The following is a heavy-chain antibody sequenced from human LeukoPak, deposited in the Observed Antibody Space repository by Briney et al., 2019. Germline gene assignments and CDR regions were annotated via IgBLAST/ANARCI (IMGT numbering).Heavy chain of an antibody. Sequence: GGSLRLSCAASGFTFSSYWMHWVRQAPGKGLVGVSRINSDGSSTSYADSVKGRFTISRDNAKNTLYLQMNSLRAEDTAVYYCARDRYSSGWYYDYWGQGTLVTVSS. J-gene: IGHJ4*02. V-gene: IGHV3-74*01. CDR3: ARDRYSSGWYYDY. CDR2: INSDGSST. CDR1: GFTFSSYW. D-gene: IGHD6-19*01.